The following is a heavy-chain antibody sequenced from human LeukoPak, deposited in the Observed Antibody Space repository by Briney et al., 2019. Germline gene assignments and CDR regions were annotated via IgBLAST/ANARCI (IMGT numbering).Heavy chain of an antibody. CDR2: ISSSSSYI. CDR3: ARGYYDFWSGYCQCFDY. D-gene: IGHD3-3*01. V-gene: IGHV3-21*01. CDR1: GFTFSSYS. Sequence: GSLRLSCAASGFTFSSYSMNWVRQAPGKGLEWVSSISSSSSYIYYADSVKGRFTISRDNAKNSLYLQMNSLRAEDTAVYYCARGYYDFWSGYCQCFDYWGQGTLVTVSS. J-gene: IGHJ4*02.